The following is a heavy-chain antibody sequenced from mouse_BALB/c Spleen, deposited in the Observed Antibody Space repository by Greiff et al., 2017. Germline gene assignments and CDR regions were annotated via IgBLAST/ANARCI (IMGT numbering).Heavy chain of an antibody. CDR1: GFNIKDTY. Sequence: EVQLQQSGAELVKPGASVKLSCTASGFNIKDTYMHWVKQRPEQGLEWIGRIDPANGNTKYDPKFQGKATITADTSSNTAYLQLSSLTSEDTAVYYCARNGGNYFYAMDYWGQGTSVTVSS. J-gene: IGHJ4*01. CDR3: ARNGGNYFYAMDY. D-gene: IGHD2-1*01. CDR2: IDPANGNT. V-gene: IGHV14-3*02.